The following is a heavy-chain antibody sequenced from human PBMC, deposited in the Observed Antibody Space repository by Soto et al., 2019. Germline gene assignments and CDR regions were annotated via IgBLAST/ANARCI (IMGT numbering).Heavy chain of an antibody. D-gene: IGHD2-15*01. CDR3: ARERWSTFDY. CDR1: GDSVSSNNIA. CDR2: TYYRSKWYN. V-gene: IGHV6-1*01. J-gene: IGHJ4*02. Sequence: PSPTLSLTCAVSGDSVSSNNIAWNWLRQSPWRGLEWLGRTYYRSKWYNEYAVSVRSRITINLDTSKNQFSLQLNSVTPEDTAVYYCARERWSTFDYWGQGAQVTVSS.